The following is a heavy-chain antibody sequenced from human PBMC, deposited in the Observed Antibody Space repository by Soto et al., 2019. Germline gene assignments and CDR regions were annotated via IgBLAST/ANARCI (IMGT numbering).Heavy chain of an antibody. D-gene: IGHD3-22*01. CDR1: GGSISSYY. J-gene: IGHJ3*02. V-gene: IGHV4-59*08. Sequence: SETLSLTCTVSGGSISSYYWSWIRQPPGKGLEWIGYIYYSGSTNYNPSLKNRVTISVDTSKNQFSLKLSSVTAADTAVYYCARTVVSAFDIWGQGTMVTVSS. CDR3: ARTVVSAFDI. CDR2: IYYSGST.